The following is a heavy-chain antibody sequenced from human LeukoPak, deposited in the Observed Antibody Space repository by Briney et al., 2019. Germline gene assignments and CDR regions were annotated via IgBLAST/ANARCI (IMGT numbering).Heavy chain of an antibody. V-gene: IGHV3-33*01. Sequence: PGRSLRLSCVASGFSSRSYGMHWVRQAPGKGLEWVAVIWYDGSKKFYADSVKGRFTISRDDSKNTLYPQMNSLRAEDTAMYYCALLNPWDYWGRGTLVTVSS. CDR3: ALLNPWDY. J-gene: IGHJ4*02. CDR2: IWYDGSKK. CDR1: GFSSRSYG.